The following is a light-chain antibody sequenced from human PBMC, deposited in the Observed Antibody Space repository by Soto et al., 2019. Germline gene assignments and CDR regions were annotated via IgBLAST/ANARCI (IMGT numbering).Light chain of an antibody. Sequence: QSVLTQPPSASGTPGQRVTISCSGSSSNIGSNTVNWYRQLPGTAPKLLIYSNNQRPSGVPDRFSGSKSGTSAYLAISGLQSEDEADYYCAAWDDSLNVYVFGPGTKVTVL. CDR3: AAWDDSLNVYV. CDR2: SNN. CDR1: SSNIGSNT. V-gene: IGLV1-44*01. J-gene: IGLJ1*01.